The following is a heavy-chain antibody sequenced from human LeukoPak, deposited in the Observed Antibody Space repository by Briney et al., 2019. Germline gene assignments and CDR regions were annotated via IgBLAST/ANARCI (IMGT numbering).Heavy chain of an antibody. CDR1: GGTFSSYA. CDR3: ARARYSSSSWYGYFDY. Sequence: SVKVSCKASGGTFSSYAISWVRQAPGQGLEWMGGIIPIFGTANYAQKFQGRVTITADESTSTAYMELSSLRSEDTAVYYCARARYSSSSWYGYFDYWGQGTLVTVSS. J-gene: IGHJ4*02. CDR2: IIPIFGTA. V-gene: IGHV1-69*13. D-gene: IGHD6-13*01.